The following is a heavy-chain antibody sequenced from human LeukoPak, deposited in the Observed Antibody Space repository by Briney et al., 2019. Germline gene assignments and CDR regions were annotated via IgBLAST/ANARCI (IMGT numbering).Heavy chain of an antibody. CDR1: GGSISSSSYY. J-gene: IGHJ4*02. CDR3: ARLGSSSSWFYYFDY. V-gene: IGHV4-39*01. D-gene: IGHD6-13*01. Sequence: SETLSLTCTVSGGSISSSSYYWGWIRQPPGKGLEWIGSIYYSGSTYYSPSLKSRVTISVDTSKNQFSLKLSSVTAADTAVYYCARLGSSSSWFYYFDYWGQGTLVTVSS. CDR2: IYYSGST.